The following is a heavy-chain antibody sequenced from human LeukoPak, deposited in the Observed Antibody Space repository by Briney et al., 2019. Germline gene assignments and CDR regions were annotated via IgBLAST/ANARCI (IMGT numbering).Heavy chain of an antibody. Sequence: ASVKVSCKASGYTFTNYNIHWVRQAPGQGLEWMGIINPSGGSTSYAQKFQGRVTMTRDTSTSTVYMELSSLRSEDTAVYYCARYIYGYLHYWSQGTLVTVSS. V-gene: IGHV1-46*01. CDR2: INPSGGST. CDR1: GYTFTNYN. CDR3: ARYIYGYLHY. D-gene: IGHD5-18*01. J-gene: IGHJ4*02.